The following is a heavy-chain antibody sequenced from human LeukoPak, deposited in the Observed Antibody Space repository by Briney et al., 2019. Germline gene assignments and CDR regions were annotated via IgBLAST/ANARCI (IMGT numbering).Heavy chain of an antibody. Sequence: PGGSLRLSCAASGFTFSSYAMHWVRQAPGKGLEWVAVISYDGSNKYYADSVKGRFTISRDNSKNTLYLQMNSLRAEDTAVYYCARESSRNWFDPWGRGTLVTVSS. CDR1: GFTFSSYA. V-gene: IGHV3-30*04. CDR3: ARESSRNWFDP. CDR2: ISYDGSNK. J-gene: IGHJ5*02.